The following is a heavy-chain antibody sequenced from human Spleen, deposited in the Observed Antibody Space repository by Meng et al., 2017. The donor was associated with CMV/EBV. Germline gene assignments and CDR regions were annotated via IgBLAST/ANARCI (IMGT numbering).Heavy chain of an antibody. CDR3: ARAEYSGNYYEED. CDR1: GGAISSSSW. Sequence: VSGGAISSSSWWSGVRQPPGKGLEWSGEIDHSENTNYNPSLKSRVSISVDNSKNQFSLKVTSVTAADTAVYYCARAEYSGNYYEEDWGQGILVTVSS. J-gene: IGHJ4*02. V-gene: IGHV4-4*02. CDR2: IDHSENT. D-gene: IGHD1-26*01.